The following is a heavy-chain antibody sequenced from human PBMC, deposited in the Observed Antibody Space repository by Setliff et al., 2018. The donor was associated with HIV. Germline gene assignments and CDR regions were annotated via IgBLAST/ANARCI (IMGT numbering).Heavy chain of an antibody. Sequence: GESLKISCPTSGFTFGSYGMHWVRQAPGKGLEWVANIWYDGSEKYYADSVKGRFTISRDKSKNTLYLQMNSLRTEDTAVYYCARVFQSYFFDFWGQGTLVTVS. CDR3: ARVFQSYFFDF. CDR1: GFTFGSYG. CDR2: IWYDGSEK. D-gene: IGHD3-3*01. J-gene: IGHJ4*02. V-gene: IGHV3-33*01.